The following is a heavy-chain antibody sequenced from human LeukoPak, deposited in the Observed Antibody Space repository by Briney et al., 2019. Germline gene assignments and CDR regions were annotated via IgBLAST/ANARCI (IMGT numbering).Heavy chain of an antibody. CDR3: ARPPITADAFDI. CDR1: GGSFSGYY. D-gene: IGHD5-24*01. CDR2: INHSGST. J-gene: IGHJ3*02. Sequence: SETLSLTCAVYGGSFSGYYWSWIRQPPGKGLEWIGEINHSGSTNYNPSLTSRVTISVDTSKNQFSLKLSSVTAADTAVYYCARPPITADAFDIWGQGIMVTASS. V-gene: IGHV4-34*01.